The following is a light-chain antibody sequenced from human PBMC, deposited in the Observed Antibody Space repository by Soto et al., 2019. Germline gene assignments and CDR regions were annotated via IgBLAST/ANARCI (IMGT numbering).Light chain of an antibody. CDR3: CSYAGSSTLV. CDR1: SSDVGGYNL. V-gene: IGLV2-23*01. Sequence: QSALTQPASVSGSPGQSITISCTGTSSDVGGYNLVSWYQQHPGKAPKLMIYEASKRPSGVSNRFSGSRSGNTASLTISGLQAVDEADYHCCSYAGSSTLVFGGGTKLTVL. CDR2: EAS. J-gene: IGLJ3*02.